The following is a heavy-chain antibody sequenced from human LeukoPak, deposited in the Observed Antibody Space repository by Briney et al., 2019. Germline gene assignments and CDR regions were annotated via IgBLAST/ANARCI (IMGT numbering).Heavy chain of an antibody. J-gene: IGHJ4*02. CDR3: ARDRWELALDY. V-gene: IGHV4-34*01. D-gene: IGHD1-26*01. CDR1: GGSFSGYY. Sequence: SETLSLTCAVYGGSFSGYYWSWIRQPPGKGLEWIGEINHSGSTNYNPSLKSRVTISVDTSKNQFSLKLSSVTAADTAVYYCARDRWELALDYWAREPWSPSPQ. CDR2: INHSGST.